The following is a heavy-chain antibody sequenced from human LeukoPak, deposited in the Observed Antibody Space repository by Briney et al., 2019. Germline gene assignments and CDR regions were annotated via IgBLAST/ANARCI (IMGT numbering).Heavy chain of an antibody. V-gene: IGHV1-8*01. CDR2: MNPNSGNT. J-gene: IGHJ3*02. D-gene: IGHD4-23*01. CDR3: ARDNHEDTYGGRRYIFPNAFDI. Sequence: GASVKVSCKASGYTFTSYDINWVRQATGQGLEWMGWMNPNSGNTGYAQKFQGRVTMTRNTSISTAYMELSSLRSEDTAVYYCARDNHEDTYGGRRYIFPNAFDIWGQGTMVTVSS. CDR1: GYTFTSYD.